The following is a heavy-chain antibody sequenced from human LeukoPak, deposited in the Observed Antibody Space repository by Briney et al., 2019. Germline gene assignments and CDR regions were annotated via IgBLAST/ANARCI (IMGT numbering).Heavy chain of an antibody. CDR1: GGTFSSYA. V-gene: IGHV1-69*13. CDR3: ARDGSGYSHNWFDP. J-gene: IGHJ5*02. CDR2: IIPIFGTA. Sequence: SVKVSCKASGGTFSSYAISWVRQAPGQGLEWMGGIIPIFGTANYAQKFQGRVTITADESTSTAYMELSSLRSEDTAVYYCARDGSGYSHNWFDPWGQGTLVTVSS. D-gene: IGHD3-22*01.